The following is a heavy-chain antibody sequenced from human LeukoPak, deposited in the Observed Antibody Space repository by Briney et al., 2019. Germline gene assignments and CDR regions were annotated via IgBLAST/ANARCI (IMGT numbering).Heavy chain of an antibody. D-gene: IGHD5-24*01. J-gene: IGHJ6*02. CDR3: ARGGTEIYYYYYGMDV. CDR2: ISYDGSDK. CDR1: TFALSRYA. Sequence: GGSLRLSCAASTFALSRYAMHWVRQAPGRGLEWVGVISYDGSDKFYADSVKGRFTISRDNSKNTPYLQMNSLRPEDTAVYYCARGGTEIYYYYYGMDVWGRGTTVTVSS. V-gene: IGHV3-30*04.